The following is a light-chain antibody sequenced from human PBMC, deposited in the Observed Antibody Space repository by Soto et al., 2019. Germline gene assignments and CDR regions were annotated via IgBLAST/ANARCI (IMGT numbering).Light chain of an antibody. CDR1: SSDVGYYNY. J-gene: IGLJ3*02. V-gene: IGLV2-8*01. CDR3: SSYAGDTNWV. CDR2: EVT. Sequence: QSVLTQPPSASGSPGQSVTISCTGTSSDVGYYNYVSWYRQYPGKAPKLMIFEVTKRPSGVPDRFSGSKSGNTASLTVSGLQAEDEADYYCSSYAGDTNWVFGGGTKLTVL.